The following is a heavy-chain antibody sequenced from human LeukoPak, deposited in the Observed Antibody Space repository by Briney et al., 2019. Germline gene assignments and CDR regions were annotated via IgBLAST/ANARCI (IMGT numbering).Heavy chain of an antibody. V-gene: IGHV1-8*03. Sequence: ASVKVSCKASGGTFSSYAISWVRQAPGQGLEWMGWMNPNSGNTGYAQKFQGRVTITRNTSISTAYMELSSLRSEDTAVYYCARGDIDFWSGYQAAFDIWGQGTMVTVSS. CDR3: ARGDIDFWSGYQAAFDI. CDR1: GGTFSSYA. J-gene: IGHJ3*02. CDR2: MNPNSGNT. D-gene: IGHD3-3*01.